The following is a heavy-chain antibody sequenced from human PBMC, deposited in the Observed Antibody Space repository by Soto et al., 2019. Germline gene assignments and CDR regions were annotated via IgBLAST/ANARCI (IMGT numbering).Heavy chain of an antibody. CDR1: GGSFTSTNYF. V-gene: IGHV4-39*01. Sequence: QLQESGPGLVKPSETLSLTCTVSGGSFTSTNYFWGWIRQPPGRGLEWIGYMYYNGNTFYSPSRNSRVTTSVDTSKSQSSLDLSSVSAADPAMYYCARPQIYVSRAAPTPISHPWGQGAMVTVSS. J-gene: IGHJ5*02. CDR3: ARPQIYVSRAAPTPISHP. CDR2: MYYNGNT. D-gene: IGHD3-10*02.